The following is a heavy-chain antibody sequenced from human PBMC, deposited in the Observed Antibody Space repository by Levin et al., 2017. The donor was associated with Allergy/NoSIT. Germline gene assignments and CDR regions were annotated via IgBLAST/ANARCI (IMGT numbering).Heavy chain of an antibody. J-gene: IGHJ4*02. V-gene: IGHV4-34*01. CDR2: IDHTGGT. CDR3: ARDTIITLVRGATNFDY. D-gene: IGHD3-10*01. Sequence: SETLSLTCAVYGGSLSDHVWSWIRQSPGKGLEWVGEIDHTGGTQYKQSLRTRVTISIDRSKNQLSLKLSSVTAADTAVYYCARDTIITLVRGATNFDYWGQGTLVTVSS. CDR1: GGSLSDHV.